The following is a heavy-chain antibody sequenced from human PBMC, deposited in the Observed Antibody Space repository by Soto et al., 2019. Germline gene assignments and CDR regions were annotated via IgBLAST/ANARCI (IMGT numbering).Heavy chain of an antibody. CDR3: ARLGALRYFD. D-gene: IGHD3-9*01. Sequence: SETLSLTCTVSGGSISSSSYYWGWIRQPPGKGLEWIGSIYYSGSTYYNPSLKSRVTISVDTSKNQFSLKLSSVTAADTAVYYCARLGALRYFDWGQGTLVTVSS. CDR1: GGSISSSSYY. J-gene: IGHJ4*02. CDR2: IYYSGST. V-gene: IGHV4-39*01.